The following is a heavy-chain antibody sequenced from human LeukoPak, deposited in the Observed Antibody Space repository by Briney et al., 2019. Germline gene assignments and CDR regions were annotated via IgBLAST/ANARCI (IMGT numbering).Heavy chain of an antibody. CDR1: GGSISSYY. Sequence: SETLSLTCTVSGGSISSYYWSWIRQPPGKGLGWIGYIYYSGSTNYNPSLKSRVTISVDTSKNQFSLKLSSVTAADTAVYYCASFPYDFFGMDVWGQGTTVTVSS. J-gene: IGHJ6*02. D-gene: IGHD3-3*01. CDR2: IYYSGST. CDR3: ASFPYDFFGMDV. V-gene: IGHV4-59*01.